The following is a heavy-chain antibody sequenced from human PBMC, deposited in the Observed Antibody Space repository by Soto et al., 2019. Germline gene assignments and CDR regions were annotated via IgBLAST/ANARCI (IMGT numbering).Heavy chain of an antibody. CDR3: VCNGYYALEY. J-gene: IGHJ4*02. Sequence: QVQLQESGPGLVKPSGTLSLTCAVSGDSMTSSDWWSWVRQAPGKGLEWIGEIHYSGDINYDPSLRSRVTMSVDRSKYQFSLNLSSVTAADTAVYFCVCNGYYALEYWGQGTLVIVSP. CDR1: GDSMTSSDW. V-gene: IGHV4-4*02. D-gene: IGHD3-22*01. CDR2: IHYSGDI.